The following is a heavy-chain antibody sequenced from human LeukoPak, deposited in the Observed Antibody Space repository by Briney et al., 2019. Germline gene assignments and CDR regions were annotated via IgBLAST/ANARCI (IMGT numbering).Heavy chain of an antibody. J-gene: IGHJ4*02. CDR1: GYTFTGYY. V-gene: IGHV1-2*02. Sequence: ASVKVSCKASGYTFTGYYMHWVRQAPGQGLEWMGWINPNSGGTNYAQKFQGRVTMTRDTSISTAYMELSRLRSDDTAVYYCARDGGYCSGGSWYTYYFDDWGQGTLVTVSS. D-gene: IGHD2-15*01. CDR2: INPNSGGT. CDR3: ARDGGYCSGGSWYTYYFDD.